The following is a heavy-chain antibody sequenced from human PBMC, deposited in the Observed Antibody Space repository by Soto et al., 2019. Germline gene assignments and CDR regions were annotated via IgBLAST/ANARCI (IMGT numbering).Heavy chain of an antibody. Sequence: QVQLVQSGAEVKKPGASVKVSCKASGYTFTGYYMHWVRQAPGQGLEWMGWINPNSGGTNYAQKFQGRVTMTRDTSISTAYMELSRLRSDDTAVYYCARDRGIYSSSWYHQDYWGQGTLVTVSS. CDR1: GYTFTGYY. V-gene: IGHV1-2*02. D-gene: IGHD6-13*01. J-gene: IGHJ4*02. CDR3: ARDRGIYSSSWYHQDY. CDR2: INPNSGGT.